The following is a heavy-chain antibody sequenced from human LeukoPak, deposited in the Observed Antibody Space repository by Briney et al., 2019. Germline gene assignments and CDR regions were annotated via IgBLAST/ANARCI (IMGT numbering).Heavy chain of an antibody. J-gene: IGHJ3*02. D-gene: IGHD3-10*01. CDR1: GASITSYY. CDR2: IYYSGST. Sequence: PSETLSLTCTVSGASITSYYWSWIRQPPGKGLEGIGYIYYSGSTNYNPSLRSRVTISLDTSRTQFSLKLNSVTAADAAVYYCAKSNGYGLVDIWGQGTMVTVSS. CDR3: AKSNGYGLVDI. V-gene: IGHV4-59*12.